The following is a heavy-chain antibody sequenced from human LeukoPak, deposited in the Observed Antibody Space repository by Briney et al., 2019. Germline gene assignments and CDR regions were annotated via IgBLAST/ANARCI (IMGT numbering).Heavy chain of an antibody. J-gene: IGHJ4*02. CDR3: AGNRILTGYYLFDY. Sequence: PGRSLRLSCAASGFTFSDYYMSWIRQAPGKGLEWVSYISSSGSTIYYADSVKGRFTISRDNAKNSLYLQMNSLRAEDTAVYYCAGNRILTGYYLFDYWGQGTLVTVSS. CDR1: GFTFSDYY. D-gene: IGHD3-9*01. V-gene: IGHV3-11*04. CDR2: ISSSGSTI.